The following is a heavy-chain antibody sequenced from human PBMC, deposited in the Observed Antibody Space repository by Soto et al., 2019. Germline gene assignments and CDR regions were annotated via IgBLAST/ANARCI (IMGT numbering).Heavy chain of an antibody. V-gene: IGHV1-69*01. CDR2: IIPIFGTA. D-gene: IGHD6-13*01. CDR3: ARDRVAAAGTLGWFDP. J-gene: IGHJ5*02. CDR1: GGTFSSYA. Sequence: QVQLVQSGAEVRKPGSSVKVSCKASGGTFSSYAISWVRQAPGQGLEWMGGIIPIFGTANYAQKFQGRVTITADESTSTAYMELSSLRSEDTVVYYCARDRVAAAGTLGWFDPWGQGTLVTVSS.